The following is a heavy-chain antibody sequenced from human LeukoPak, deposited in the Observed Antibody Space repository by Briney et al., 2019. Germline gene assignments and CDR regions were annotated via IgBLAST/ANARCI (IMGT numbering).Heavy chain of an antibody. Sequence: TGGSLRLSCAASGFTFDDYAMHWVRQAPGKGLEWVSGISWNSGSIGYADSVKGRFTISRDNAKNSLYLQMNSLRAEDTALYYCAKDGGGYSTNGVCLGGMDVWGQGTTVTVSS. D-gene: IGHD2-8*01. CDR2: ISWNSGSI. V-gene: IGHV3-9*01. CDR1: GFTFDDYA. J-gene: IGHJ6*02. CDR3: AKDGGGYSTNGVCLGGMDV.